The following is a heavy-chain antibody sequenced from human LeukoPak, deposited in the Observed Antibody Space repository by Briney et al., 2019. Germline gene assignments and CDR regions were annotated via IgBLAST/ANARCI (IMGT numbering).Heavy chain of an antibody. CDR1: GYSFTSYW. CDR2: IYPGDSDT. D-gene: IGHD3-10*01. V-gene: IGHV5-51*07. Sequence: GESLKISCKGSGYSFTSYWIGWVHQMPGKGLEWMGIIYPGDSDTRYSPSFRGQVTLSADKSISTAYLQWSSLKASDTAMYYCATWNYYGSGSYSNDDYWGQGTLVTVSS. CDR3: ATWNYYGSGSYSNDDY. J-gene: IGHJ4*02.